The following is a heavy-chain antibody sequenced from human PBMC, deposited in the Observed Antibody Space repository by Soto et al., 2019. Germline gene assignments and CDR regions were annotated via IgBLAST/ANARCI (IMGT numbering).Heavy chain of an antibody. V-gene: IGHV4-4*02. Sequence: QVQLQESGPGLVKPSGTLSLTCAVSGGSISNINWCSWVRQPPGKGLEWIGEIYHSGSTNYNPSLKSRVTISVDQSKTQFSLKLSSVTAADTAVYYCARDLRGITVDLWGRGTLVTVSS. J-gene: IGHJ2*01. CDR3: ARDLRGITVDL. CDR2: IYHSGST. CDR1: GGSISNINW. D-gene: IGHD3-16*01.